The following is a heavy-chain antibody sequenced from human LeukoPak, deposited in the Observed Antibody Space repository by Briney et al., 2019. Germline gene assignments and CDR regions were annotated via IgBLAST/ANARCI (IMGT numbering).Heavy chain of an antibody. D-gene: IGHD5-18*01. V-gene: IGHV4-38-2*01. CDR3: ARVDTAMVHLDV. CDR1: GYSIGSGYY. Sequence: SETLSLTCAVSGYSIGSGYYWGWIRQPPGKGLEWIGSIYHSGSTYYNPSLKSRVTISVDTSKNQFSLKLSSVTAADTAVYYCARVDTAMVHLDVWGKGTTVTVSS. CDR2: IYHSGST. J-gene: IGHJ6*04.